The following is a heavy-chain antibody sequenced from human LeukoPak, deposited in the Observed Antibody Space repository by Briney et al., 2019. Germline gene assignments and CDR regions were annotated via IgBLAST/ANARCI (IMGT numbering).Heavy chain of an antibody. V-gene: IGHV4-4*02. CDR1: GGSISGTNW. CDR2: IYHSGST. CDR3: ARDVPGSGVNLDY. D-gene: IGHD3-10*01. Sequence: SETLSLTCGVSGGSISGTNWWTWVRQPPGKGLEWIGEIYHSGSTNYNPSLKGRVTISLDKSKNQFSLKLNSMTAADTAVYYCARDVPGSGVNLDYWGQGTLVTVSS. J-gene: IGHJ4*02.